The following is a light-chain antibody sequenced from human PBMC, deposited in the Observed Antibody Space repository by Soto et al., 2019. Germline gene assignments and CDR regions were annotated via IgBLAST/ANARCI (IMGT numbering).Light chain of an antibody. J-gene: IGKJ5*01. CDR3: QHYQSGHPIT. CDR2: GAS. Sequence: EILLTQSPDTLSLSPGERATLSCRAAHSVGTRLAWYQHKTGQAPRLLISGASSRATGIPDRFTGSGSETSFTLTIGRLEPEDFALYYCQHYQSGHPITFGQGTRLEIK. V-gene: IGKV3-20*01. CDR1: HSVGTR.